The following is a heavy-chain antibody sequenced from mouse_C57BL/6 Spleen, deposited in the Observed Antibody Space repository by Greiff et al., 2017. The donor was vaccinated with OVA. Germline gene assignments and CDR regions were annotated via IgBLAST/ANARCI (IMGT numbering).Heavy chain of an antibody. V-gene: IGHV1-54*01. CDR3: ARGYIFAY. D-gene: IGHD1-2*01. CDR2: INPGSGGT. CDR1: GYAFTNYL. Sequence: VKLLESGAELVRPGTSVKVSCKASGYAFTNYLIEWVKQRPGQGLEWIGVINPGSGGTNYNEKFKGKATLTADKSSSTAYMQLSSLTSEDSAVYFCARGYIFAYWGQGTLVTVSA. J-gene: IGHJ3*01.